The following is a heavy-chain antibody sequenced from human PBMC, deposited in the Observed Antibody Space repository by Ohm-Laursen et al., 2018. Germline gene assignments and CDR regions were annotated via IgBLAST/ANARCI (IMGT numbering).Heavy chain of an antibody. CDR2: ISGSGSST. V-gene: IGHV3-23*01. D-gene: IGHD1-7*01. J-gene: IGHJ4*02. CDR1: GFTFSSYA. Sequence: SLRLSCTASGFTFSSYAMSWVRQAPGKGLEWVSDISGSGSSTSYADSVKGRFTVSRDNSKNTLYLQMNSLRAEDTAVYYCAKSIGNWNYDYWGQGTLVTVSS. CDR3: AKSIGNWNYDY.